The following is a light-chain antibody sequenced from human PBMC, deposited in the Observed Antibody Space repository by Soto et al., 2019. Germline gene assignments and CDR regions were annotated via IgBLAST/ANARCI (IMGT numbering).Light chain of an antibody. J-gene: IGKJ5*01. Sequence: DIQMTQSPSSLSAAVGDRVTITCQASQDIDNYLNWYQQKPGKAPNLLIYDASNLETGVPSRFSGGGSGTDFTFTITSLQPEDIATYYCQHYDHVQVTFGQGTRLEIK. CDR1: QDIDNY. V-gene: IGKV1-33*01. CDR3: QHYDHVQVT. CDR2: DAS.